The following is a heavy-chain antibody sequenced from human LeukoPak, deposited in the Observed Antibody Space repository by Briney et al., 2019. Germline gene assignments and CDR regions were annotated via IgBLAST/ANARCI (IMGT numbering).Heavy chain of an antibody. J-gene: IGHJ6*02. CDR2: ISGSGNRT. CDR1: GFTFSSYA. Sequence: GGSPRLSCAASGFTFSSYAMSWVRQAPGKGLEWVSSISGSGNRTYYADSVKGRFTISRDNSKNTLFLQMNSLRAEDTAVYYCAKNLYCGGGSCYPSALGMDVWGQGTTVTVSS. CDR3: AKNLYCGGGSCYPSALGMDV. V-gene: IGHV3-23*01. D-gene: IGHD2-15*01.